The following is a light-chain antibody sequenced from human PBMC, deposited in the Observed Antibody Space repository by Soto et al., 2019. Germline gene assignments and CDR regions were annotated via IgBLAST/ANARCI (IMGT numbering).Light chain of an antibody. V-gene: IGKV3-15*01. CDR1: QSVTTN. Sequence: EVLMTQSPSTLSVSPGERVTFSCRASQSVTTNLAWYQHKPGQSPRLLISGASTGASGIPPRFSGSGSGTEFTLTIDRLQSADFELYYCQQYDRWPVTFGGGTKVDIK. CDR3: QQYDRWPVT. CDR2: GAS. J-gene: IGKJ4*01.